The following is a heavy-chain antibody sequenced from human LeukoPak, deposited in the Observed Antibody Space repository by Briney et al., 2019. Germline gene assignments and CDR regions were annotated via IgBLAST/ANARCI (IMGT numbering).Heavy chain of an antibody. J-gene: IGHJ3*02. D-gene: IGHD3-22*01. CDR2: IYPGDSDT. CDR3: ARGSYDSSGYPDAFDI. Sequence: LGESLKISCKDSGYSFTSYWIGWVRQMPGKGLEWMGIIYPGDSDTRYSPSFQGQVTISADKSISTAYLQWSSLKASDTAMYYCARGSYDSSGYPDAFDIWGQGTMVTVSS. CDR1: GYSFTSYW. V-gene: IGHV5-51*01.